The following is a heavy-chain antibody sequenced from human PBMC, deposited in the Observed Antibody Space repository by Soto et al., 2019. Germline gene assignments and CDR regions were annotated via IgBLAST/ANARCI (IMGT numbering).Heavy chain of an antibody. J-gene: IGHJ4*02. Sequence: SETLSLTCTVSGGSISSSSYFWGWIRQPPGKGLEWIGSIFYSGSTYKNPSVKSRVTIFVDTSKNQFSLKLSSVTAADTAVYYCARHATIFGVVSHFDFCVQGTLVTVSS. CDR3: ARHATIFGVVSHFDF. CDR1: GGSISSSSYF. D-gene: IGHD3-3*01. CDR2: IFYSGST. V-gene: IGHV4-39*01.